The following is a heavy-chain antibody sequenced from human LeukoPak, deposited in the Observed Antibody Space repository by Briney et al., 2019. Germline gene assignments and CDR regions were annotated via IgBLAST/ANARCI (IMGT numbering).Heavy chain of an antibody. CDR1: GGSISSYY. D-gene: IGHD6-13*01. Sequence: SETLSLTCTVSGGSISSYYWSWIRQPPGKGLEWIGYIYYSGSTNYNPSLKSRVTISVDTSKNQFSLKLSSVTAADTAVYYCASVRQQLVIYWGQGTLVTVSS. CDR3: ASVRQQLVIY. V-gene: IGHV4-59*01. J-gene: IGHJ4*02. CDR2: IYYSGST.